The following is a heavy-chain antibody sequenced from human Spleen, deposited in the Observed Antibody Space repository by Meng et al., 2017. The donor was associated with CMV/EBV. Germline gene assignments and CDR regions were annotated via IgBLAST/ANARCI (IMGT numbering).Heavy chain of an antibody. CDR2: INPNSGGA. CDR3: ARAEFFDSSGYYLGNY. D-gene: IGHD3-22*01. J-gene: IGHJ4*02. CDR1: YTFTNFY. V-gene: IGHV1-2*02. Sequence: YTFTNFYISWVRQAPGQGLEWLGWINPNSGGAVYAQKFQGRVTMVMDTSISTAYLELSGLTSDDAAVYYCARAEFFDSSGYYLGNYWGQGTLVTVSS.